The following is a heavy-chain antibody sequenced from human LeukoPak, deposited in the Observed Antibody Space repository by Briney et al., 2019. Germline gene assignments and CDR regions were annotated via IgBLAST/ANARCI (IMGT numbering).Heavy chain of an antibody. CDR1: GFTFSSYA. CDR2: INWNGGST. J-gene: IGHJ3*02. CDR3: ARPLAGYCSSTSCYGEAAFDI. V-gene: IGHV3-20*01. Sequence: PGGSLRLSCAASGFTFSSYAMSWVRQAPGKGLEWVSGINWNGGSTGYADSVKGRFTISRDNAKNSLYLQMNSLRAEDTALYHCARPLAGYCSSTSCYGEAAFDIWGQGTMVTVSS. D-gene: IGHD2-2*01.